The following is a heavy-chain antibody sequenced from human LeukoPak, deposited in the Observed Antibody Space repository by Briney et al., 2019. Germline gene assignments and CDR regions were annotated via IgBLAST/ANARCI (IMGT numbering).Heavy chain of an antibody. D-gene: IGHD3-10*01. CDR1: GFTFSSYA. CDR2: IKQDGSEK. CDR3: ASYSSSRGDIEY. V-gene: IGHV3-7*02. Sequence: GGSLRLSCAASGFTFSSYAMHWVRQAPGKGLEWVANIKQDGSEKHYLDSVKGRFTISRDNAKNSLYLQMNSLRAEDTAVYYCASYSSSRGDIEYWGQGTLVTVSS. J-gene: IGHJ4*02.